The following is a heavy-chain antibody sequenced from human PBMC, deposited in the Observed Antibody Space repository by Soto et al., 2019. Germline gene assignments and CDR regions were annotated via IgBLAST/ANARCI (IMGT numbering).Heavy chain of an antibody. CDR3: AREAPYYDFWSGYYFQAALDY. CDR1: GFTFSSYA. D-gene: IGHD3-3*01. V-gene: IGHV3-64*02. J-gene: IGHJ4*02. Sequence: GGSLRLSCAASGFTFSSYAMHWVRQAPGKGLEYVSAISSNGGSTYYADFVKGRFTISRDNSKNTLYLQMGSLRAEDMAVYYCAREAPYYDFWSGYYFQAALDYWGQGTLVTVSS. CDR2: ISSNGGST.